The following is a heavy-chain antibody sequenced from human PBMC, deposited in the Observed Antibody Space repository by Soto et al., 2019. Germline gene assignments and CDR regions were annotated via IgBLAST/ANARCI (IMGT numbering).Heavy chain of an antibody. Sequence: VQLVDSGGAVVHPGGSLRLSCAASGFMIDDYSMNWVRQTPAKRLEWVSLISWDGSRTNYADSVRGRFTISRDSSKNSLYPQMNSLRTEATGMYYCAAADYGDYPNWFDPWGQATLVTVSS. CDR2: ISWDGSRT. CDR1: GFMIDDYS. V-gene: IGHV3-43*01. D-gene: IGHD4-17*01. J-gene: IGHJ5*02. CDR3: AAADYGDYPNWFDP.